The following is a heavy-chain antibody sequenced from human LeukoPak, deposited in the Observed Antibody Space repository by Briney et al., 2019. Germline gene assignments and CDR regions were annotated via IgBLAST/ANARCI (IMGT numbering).Heavy chain of an antibody. CDR1: GLTFSSYA. J-gene: IGHJ4*02. D-gene: IGHD5-18*01. CDR2: ISGSGGST. Sequence: GGSLRLSCEASGLTFSSYAMSWVRQAPGKGLEWVSGISGSGGSTYYADSVKGRFTISRDNSKNTLYLQMNSLRAEDTAVYSCARGLGYSYGYGIDYWGQGTLVIASS. V-gene: IGHV3-23*01. CDR3: ARGLGYSYGYGIDY.